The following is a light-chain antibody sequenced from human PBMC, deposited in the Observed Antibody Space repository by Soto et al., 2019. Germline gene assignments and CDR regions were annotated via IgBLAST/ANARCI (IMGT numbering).Light chain of an antibody. CDR1: SSDIGVYDF. J-gene: IGLJ1*01. Sequence: QSVLTQPPSASGSPGQSVTISCTGTSSDIGVYDFVSWYQQHPGKAPKVIIYQVNKRPSGVPDRFSGSKSGNTASLTVSGLRPEDEADYFFSSFAGSYSPYVFGTGTKVTVL. CDR3: SSFAGSYSPYV. CDR2: QVN. V-gene: IGLV2-8*01.